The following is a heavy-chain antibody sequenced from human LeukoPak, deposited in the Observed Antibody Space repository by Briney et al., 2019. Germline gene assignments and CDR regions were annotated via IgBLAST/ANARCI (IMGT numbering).Heavy chain of an antibody. CDR3: ASLVGSSSGGFDY. J-gene: IGHJ4*02. CDR1: GYTFTSYD. V-gene: IGHV1-8*01. Sequence: ASVKVSCKASGYTFTSYDINWVRQATGQGLEWMGWMNPNSGNAGYAQKFRGRATMTRNTSISTAYMELSSLRSEDTAVYYCASLVGSSSGGFDYWGQGTLVTVSS. D-gene: IGHD6-19*01. CDR2: MNPNSGNA.